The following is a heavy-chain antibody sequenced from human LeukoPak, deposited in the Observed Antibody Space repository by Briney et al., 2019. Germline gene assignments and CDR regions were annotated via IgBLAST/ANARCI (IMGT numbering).Heavy chain of an antibody. D-gene: IGHD6-19*01. Sequence: ASVKVSCKASGYTFTSYAMNWVRQAPGQGLEWMGWINTNTGNPTYAQGFTGRFVFSLDTSVSTAYLQISSLKAEDTAVYYCASQRRTQYSSGRWDWGQGTLVTVSS. CDR2: INTNTGNP. CDR1: GYTFTSYA. J-gene: IGHJ1*01. V-gene: IGHV7-4-1*02. CDR3: ASQRRTQYSSGRWD.